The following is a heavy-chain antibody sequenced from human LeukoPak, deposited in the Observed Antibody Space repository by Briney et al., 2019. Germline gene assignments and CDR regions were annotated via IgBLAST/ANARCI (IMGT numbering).Heavy chain of an antibody. CDR1: GGSISSGGYS. Sequence: SQTLSLTCAVSGGSISSGGYSWSWIRQPPGKGLEWIGYIYHSGSTYYNPSLKSRATISVDRSKNQFSLKLSSVTAADTAVYYCARGRLTGDFDYWGQGTLVTVSS. CDR2: IYHSGST. CDR3: ARGRLTGDFDY. D-gene: IGHD3-9*01. J-gene: IGHJ4*02. V-gene: IGHV4-30-2*01.